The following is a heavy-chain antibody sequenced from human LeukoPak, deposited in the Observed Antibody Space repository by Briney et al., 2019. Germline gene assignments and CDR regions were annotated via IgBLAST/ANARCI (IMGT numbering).Heavy chain of an antibody. CDR3: ARDNDWAFDY. V-gene: IGHV3-30*03. J-gene: IGHJ4*02. CDR2: ISYDGSNK. CDR1: GFTFSSYG. Sequence: GGSLRLSCAASGFTFSSYGMPWVRQAPGKGLEWVAVISYDGSNKYYADSVKGRFTISRDNSKNTLYLQMNSLRDEDTAVYYCARDNDWAFDYWGQGTLVTVSS. D-gene: IGHD3-9*01.